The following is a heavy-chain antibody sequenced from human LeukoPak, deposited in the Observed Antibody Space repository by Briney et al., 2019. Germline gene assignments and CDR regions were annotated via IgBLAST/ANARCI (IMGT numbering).Heavy chain of an antibody. CDR2: MNPNRGNT. J-gene: IGHJ4*02. CDR1: GYTFTIYD. Sequence: ASVKVSCKASGYTFTIYDINWVRQATGQGLEWMGWMNPNRGNTGYAQKFQGRVTMTRNTSISTAYMELSSLRSEDTAVYYCVAQGYNWNAYESLGYFDYWGRGTLVTVSS. CDR3: VAQGYNWNAYESLGYFDY. V-gene: IGHV1-8*01. D-gene: IGHD1-20*01.